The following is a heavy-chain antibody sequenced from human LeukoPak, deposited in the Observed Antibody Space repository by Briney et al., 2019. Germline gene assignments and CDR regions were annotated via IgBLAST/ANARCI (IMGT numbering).Heavy chain of an antibody. CDR3: ARHGGYSSSATP. D-gene: IGHD6-13*01. CDR1: GGSISSYS. CDR2: IYASGST. Sequence: PSETLSLTCTVSGGSISSYSPPSIRQPPAQALERLGYIYASGSTNYNPSLKSRVTISVDTSKNQFSLKLSSVTAADTAVYYCARHGGYSSSATPWGQGTLVTVSS. J-gene: IGHJ5*02. V-gene: IGHV4-4*09.